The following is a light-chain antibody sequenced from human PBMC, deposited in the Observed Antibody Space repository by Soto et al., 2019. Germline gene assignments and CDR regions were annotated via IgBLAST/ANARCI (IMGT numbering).Light chain of an antibody. CDR2: GAS. V-gene: IGKV3-20*01. J-gene: IGKJ1*01. CDR1: QSVSRSY. Sequence: EIVLTQSPGTLSLSPGERATLSCRASQSVSRSYLAWYQQKPGQAPRLLIYGASSRATGILDRFSGSGSGTDFTLTISRLEPEDFAVYYCQQYGSSPWTFGQGTKVEIK. CDR3: QQYGSSPWT.